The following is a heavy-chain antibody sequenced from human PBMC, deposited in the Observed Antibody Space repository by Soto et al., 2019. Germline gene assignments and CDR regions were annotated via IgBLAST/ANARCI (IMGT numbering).Heavy chain of an antibody. V-gene: IGHV1-69*01. CDR1: GGTFSNYA. CDR2: IIPIFGST. Sequence: QVQLEQSGAEVRKPGSSVKVSCKTSGGTFSNYAMSWVRQAPGQGLEWLGGIIPIFGSTDYAQKLRGRVTIAADESTSTAYMELSGLTSADTAVYYCARGLLPPAISIYYYAFDVWGQGTTVTVSS. J-gene: IGHJ6*02. CDR3: ARGLLPPAISIYYYAFDV. D-gene: IGHD2-2*01.